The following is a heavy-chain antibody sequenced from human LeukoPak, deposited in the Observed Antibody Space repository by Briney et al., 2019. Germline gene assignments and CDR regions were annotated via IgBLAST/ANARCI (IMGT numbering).Heavy chain of an antibody. Sequence: ASVKGSCKSSGYTFTSYYMYWVRQAPGQGLEWMGIINPSGGSTSYAQKFQGRVTMTRDTSTSTVYMELSSLRSEDTAVYYCARDSGMVRGTVDYWGQGTLVTVSS. V-gene: IGHV1-46*01. D-gene: IGHD3-10*01. CDR1: GYTFTSYY. CDR2: INPSGGST. CDR3: ARDSGMVRGTVDY. J-gene: IGHJ4*02.